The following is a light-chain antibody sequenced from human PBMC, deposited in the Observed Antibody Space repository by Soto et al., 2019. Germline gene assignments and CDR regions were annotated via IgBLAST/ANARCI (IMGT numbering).Light chain of an antibody. Sequence: QSALTQPASVSGSPGQSITISCTGTSSDVGGYKYVSWYQQHPGKAPKLMIYDVNNRPSGVSNRFSGSKSGNTASLTISGLQAEDEADYYCSSHTTRSPVVFGGGTKLTVL. CDR1: SSDVGGYKY. CDR2: DVN. CDR3: SSHTTRSPVV. V-gene: IGLV2-14*01. J-gene: IGLJ2*01.